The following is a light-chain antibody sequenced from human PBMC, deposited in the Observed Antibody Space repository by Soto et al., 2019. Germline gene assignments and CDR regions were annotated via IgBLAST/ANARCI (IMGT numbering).Light chain of an antibody. CDR2: EVS. Sequence: QSALTQPLSASGSPGQSVTISCTGTSSDVGGYNYVSWYQQYPGKAPKLMIYEVSKRPSGVPDRFSGSKSGNTASLTVSGLQAEDEADYYCSSYAGSNNVVFGGGTKLTVL. CDR3: SSYAGSNNVV. CDR1: SSDVGGYNY. V-gene: IGLV2-8*01. J-gene: IGLJ2*01.